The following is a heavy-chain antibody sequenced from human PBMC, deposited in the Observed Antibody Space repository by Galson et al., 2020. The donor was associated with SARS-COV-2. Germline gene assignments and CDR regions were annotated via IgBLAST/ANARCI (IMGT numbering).Heavy chain of an antibody. J-gene: IGHJ4*02. CDR1: GFTFSSYA. Sequence: GESLKISCAASGFTFSSYAMHWVHQAPGKGLEWVAVISYDGSNKYYADSVKGRFTISRDNSKNTLYLQMNSLRAEDTAVYYCASDREWYSSGWYPGYWGQGTLVTVSS. D-gene: IGHD6-19*01. V-gene: IGHV3-30-3*01. CDR2: ISYDGSNK. CDR3: ASDREWYSSGWYPGY.